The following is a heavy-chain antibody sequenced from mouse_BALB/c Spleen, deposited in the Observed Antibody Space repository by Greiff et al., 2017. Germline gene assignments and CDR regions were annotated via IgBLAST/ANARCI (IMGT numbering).Heavy chain of an antibody. J-gene: IGHJ4*01. V-gene: IGHV7-3*02. CDR3: AVYRNGYDAMDY. CDR1: GFTLTDYY. CDR2: IRNKANGYTT. Sequence: EVQPVESGGGSVQPGGSLRLSRATSGFTLTDYYMSVVRQPPGKALVWLGVIRNKANGYTTEYSASVKGRFTISRDNSQSILYLQMSTLRAEDSATYYCAVYRNGYDAMDYWGQGTSVTVSS.